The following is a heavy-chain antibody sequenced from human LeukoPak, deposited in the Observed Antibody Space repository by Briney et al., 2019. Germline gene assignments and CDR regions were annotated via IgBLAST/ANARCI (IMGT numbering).Heavy chain of an antibody. Sequence: SETLSLTCTVSDGSIATDSWNWIRQPPGKGLEWVAYISYSGSTNNNPSLGSRVSMSVDTSKNQFSLRLSSVTAADTAVYFCARVSSSWSYYFDYWGQGTLVTVPS. V-gene: IGHV4-59*01. J-gene: IGHJ4*02. CDR2: ISYSGST. D-gene: IGHD6-13*01. CDR3: ARVSSSWSYYFDY. CDR1: DGSIATDS.